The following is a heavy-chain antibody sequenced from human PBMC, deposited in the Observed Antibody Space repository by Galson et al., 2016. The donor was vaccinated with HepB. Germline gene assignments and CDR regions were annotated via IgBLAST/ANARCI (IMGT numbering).Heavy chain of an antibody. CDR3: ARDLIAAAGRTFYYYYYYMDV. Sequence: SLRLSCAASGFTFSYYSMNGVRRAPGKGLEWVSSISSSSSDIYYADSAKGRFTISRDNAKNSLYLRMNSLRAEDTAVYYCARDLIAAAGRTFYYYYYYMDVWGKGTTVTVSS. V-gene: IGHV3-21*01. CDR1: GFTFSYYS. D-gene: IGHD6-13*01. CDR2: ISSSSSDI. J-gene: IGHJ6*03.